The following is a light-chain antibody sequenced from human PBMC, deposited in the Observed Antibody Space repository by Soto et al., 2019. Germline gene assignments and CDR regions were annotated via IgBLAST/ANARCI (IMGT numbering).Light chain of an antibody. V-gene: IGKV2-28*01. Sequence: DIVMTQSPLSLPVTPGEPASISCRSSQSLLHSNGYNYLDWYLQKPGQSLQLMIYLGSNRASGVPDRFSGSGSGTDFTLKISRVEAEDVGVYYCMQALQTPITFGQGTRLE. CDR1: QSLLHSNGYNY. CDR3: MQALQTPIT. CDR2: LGS. J-gene: IGKJ5*01.